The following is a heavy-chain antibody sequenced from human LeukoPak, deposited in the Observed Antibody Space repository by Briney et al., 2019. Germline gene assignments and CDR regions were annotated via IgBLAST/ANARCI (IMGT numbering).Heavy chain of an antibody. V-gene: IGHV1-2*02. CDR1: GYTFTGYY. J-gene: IGHJ6*04. CDR3: ARQFVKGDCSGGSCYSLVV. CDR2: INPNSGGT. Sequence: ASVKVSCKASGYTFTGYYMHWVRQAPGQGLEWMGWINPNSGGTNYAQKFQGRVTITRDTSISTAYMELTSLRSDDTAVYYCARQFVKGDCSGGSCYSLVVWGKGTTVTVSS. D-gene: IGHD2-15*01.